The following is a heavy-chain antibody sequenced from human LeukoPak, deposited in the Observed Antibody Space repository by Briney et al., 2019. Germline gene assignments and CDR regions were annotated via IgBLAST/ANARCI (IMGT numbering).Heavy chain of an antibody. CDR2: TNSGGTST. J-gene: IGHJ4*02. CDR3: AKQSYARSLGE. D-gene: IGHD2-8*01. CDR1: GFPFSYFS. V-gene: IGHV3-23*01. Sequence: PGVSLRLSRATSGFPFSYFSMSWVGQAPGKGLEWISTTNSGGTSTYYAESVKGRFTIARDNSKNTLYLQMLSLRVEDTAVYYGAKQSYARSLGEGGPGTLVSVSS.